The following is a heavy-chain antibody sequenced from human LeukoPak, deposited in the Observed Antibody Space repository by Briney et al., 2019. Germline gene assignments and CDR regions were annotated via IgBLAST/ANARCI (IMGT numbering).Heavy chain of an antibody. D-gene: IGHD3-22*01. Sequence: SSETLSLTCTVSGGSISSYYWSWIRQPPGKGLEWVGYIYYSGSTNYNPSLKSRVTISVDTSKNQFSLKLSSVTAADTAVYYCARERPSGDYYYDSSGPRGAFDVWGQGTMVTVSS. J-gene: IGHJ3*01. CDR3: ARERPSGDYYYDSSGPRGAFDV. CDR1: GGSISSYY. CDR2: IYYSGST. V-gene: IGHV4-59*01.